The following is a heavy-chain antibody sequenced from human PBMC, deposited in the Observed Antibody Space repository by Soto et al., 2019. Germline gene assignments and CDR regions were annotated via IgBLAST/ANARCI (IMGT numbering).Heavy chain of an antibody. Sequence: EVQLVESGGGLVQPGGSLRLSCAASGFTFSSYSMNWVRQAPGKGLEWVSYISSSSSTIYYADSVKGRFTISRDNAKNSLYLQMNSLRDEDTAVYYCARDGPTMIGIRGPDAFDIWGQGTMVTVSS. D-gene: IGHD3-22*01. CDR3: ARDGPTMIGIRGPDAFDI. V-gene: IGHV3-48*02. CDR2: ISSSSSTI. J-gene: IGHJ3*02. CDR1: GFTFSSYS.